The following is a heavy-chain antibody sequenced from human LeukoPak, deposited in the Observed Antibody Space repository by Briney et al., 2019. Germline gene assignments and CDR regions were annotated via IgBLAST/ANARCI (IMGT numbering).Heavy chain of an antibody. D-gene: IGHD3-10*01. V-gene: IGHV4-30-4*01. Sequence: PSETLSLTCTVSGGSISSGDYYWSWIRQAPGKGLEWIGYIYYSGSTYYNPSLKSRVTISVDTSKNQFSLKLSSVTAADTAVYYCARAGWAQKYYYGSGSYSYAFDIWGQGTMVTVSS. CDR1: GGSISSGDYY. CDR2: IYYSGST. J-gene: IGHJ3*02. CDR3: ARAGWAQKYYYGSGSYSYAFDI.